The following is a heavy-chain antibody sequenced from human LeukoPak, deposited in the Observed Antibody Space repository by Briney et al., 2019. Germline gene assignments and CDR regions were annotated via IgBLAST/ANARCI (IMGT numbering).Heavy chain of an antibody. Sequence: GGSLRLSCAASGFTFSSYAMSWVRQAPGKGLEWVTGLSGSGGSIYYADSVKGRFTISRDNSKNTVYLQMNSLGGEDTAVYYCAKGYGDSVFSWFDPWGQGTLVTVSS. D-gene: IGHD4-17*01. V-gene: IGHV3-23*01. J-gene: IGHJ5*02. CDR1: GFTFSSYA. CDR3: AKGYGDSVFSWFDP. CDR2: LSGSGGSI.